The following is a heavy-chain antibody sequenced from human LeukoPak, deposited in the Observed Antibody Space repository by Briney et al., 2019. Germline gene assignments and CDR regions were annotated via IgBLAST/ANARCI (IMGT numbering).Heavy chain of an antibody. Sequence: GGSLRLSCAASGFTFNNYAMHWVRQAPGKGLEWVAIIAFHGINNYYTGSVKGRFTISRDNSKSTLYLQMNSLRPEDSAVYYCARATGGSYYDADYYYGLDVWGQGTTVTVS. V-gene: IGHV3-30*04. D-gene: IGHD1-26*01. CDR1: GFTFNNYA. CDR2: IAFHGINN. J-gene: IGHJ6*02. CDR3: ARATGGSYYDADYYYGLDV.